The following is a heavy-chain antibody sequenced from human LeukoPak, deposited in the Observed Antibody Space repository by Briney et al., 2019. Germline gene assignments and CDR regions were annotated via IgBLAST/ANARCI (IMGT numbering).Heavy chain of an antibody. V-gene: IGHV4-30-2*01. J-gene: IGHJ4*02. D-gene: IGHD6-13*01. CDR1: GGSISSGGYS. Sequence: SETLSLTCAVSGGSISSGGYSWSWIRQPPGKGLEWIGYIYHSGSTYYNPSLKSRVTISVDRSKNQFSLKLSSVTAADTAVYYCARRRLNSSSWYGYDYWGQGTLVTVSS. CDR3: ARRRLNSSSWYGYDY. CDR2: IYHSGST.